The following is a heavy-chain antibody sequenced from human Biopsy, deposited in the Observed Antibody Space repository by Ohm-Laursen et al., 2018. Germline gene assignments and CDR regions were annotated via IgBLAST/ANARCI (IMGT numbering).Heavy chain of an antibody. Sequence: SLRLSCAATGLTFSASAVHWVRQASGKGLEWVGRIRSKAKSYATAYAGSVTGRFTISRDDSKNTTYLKMNSRKTGDTAGFYCTRGGAGFDNWGQGTLVTVSS. CDR1: GLTFSASA. V-gene: IGHV3-73*01. CDR3: TRGGAGFDN. D-gene: IGHD3-10*01. J-gene: IGHJ4*02. CDR2: IRSKAKSYAT.